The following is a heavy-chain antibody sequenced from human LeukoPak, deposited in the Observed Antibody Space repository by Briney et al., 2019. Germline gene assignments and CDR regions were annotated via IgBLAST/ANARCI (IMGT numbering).Heavy chain of an antibody. J-gene: IGHJ3*02. CDR1: GFTFSTYA. D-gene: IGHD3-16*01. Sequence: GGSLRLSCAASGFTFSTYAMTWVRQAPGKGLEWVSSISDSGTSTYYADSVKGRFTISRDNSGSTLYLQTNSLRAEDTAIYYCARGDDLDAFDIWGQGTMVTVSS. CDR2: ISDSGTST. CDR3: ARGDDLDAFDI. V-gene: IGHV3-23*01.